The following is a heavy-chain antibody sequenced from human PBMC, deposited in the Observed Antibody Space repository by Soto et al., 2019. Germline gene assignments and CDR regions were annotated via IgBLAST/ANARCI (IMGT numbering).Heavy chain of an antibody. CDR3: ARDECIQVGATPHYYYYGMDV. J-gene: IGHJ6*02. D-gene: IGHD1-26*01. Sequence: PGGSLRLSCAASGFTFSSYAMHWVRQAPGKGLEWVAVISYDGSNKYYADSVKGRFTISRDNSKNTLYLQMNSLRAEDTAVYYCARDECIQVGATPHYYYYGMDVWGQGTTVTVSS. V-gene: IGHV3-30-3*01. CDR2: ISYDGSNK. CDR1: GFTFSSYA.